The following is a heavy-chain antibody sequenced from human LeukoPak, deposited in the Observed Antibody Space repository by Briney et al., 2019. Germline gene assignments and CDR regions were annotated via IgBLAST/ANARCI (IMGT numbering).Heavy chain of an antibody. CDR2: ISSGGDIM. V-gene: IGHV3-11*01. Sequence: GGSLRLSCAASGLRFSDYYVSWIRQAPGKGLQWVSYISSGGDIMHYADSVKGRFTSSRDNAKNSGYLQMNSLKTEDTAVYYCTRDSRGVPAAKYFDYWGQGTLVTVSS. J-gene: IGHJ4*02. CDR3: TRDSRGVPAAKYFDY. D-gene: IGHD2-2*01. CDR1: GLRFSDYY.